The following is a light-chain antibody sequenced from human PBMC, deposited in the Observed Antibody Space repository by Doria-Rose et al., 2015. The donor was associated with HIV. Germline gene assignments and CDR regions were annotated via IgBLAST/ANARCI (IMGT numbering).Light chain of an antibody. CDR3: QQSYCLYT. V-gene: IGKV1-39*01. Sequence: YQWKSGKAPQLLIYTASTLQSGVPSRFSGSGSGTNFTLTISSLQPEDSALYFCQQSYCLYTFGQGTKLEFK. J-gene: IGKJ2*01. CDR2: TAS.